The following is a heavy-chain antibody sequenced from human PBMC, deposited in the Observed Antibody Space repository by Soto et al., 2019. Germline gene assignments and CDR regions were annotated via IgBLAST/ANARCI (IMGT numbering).Heavy chain of an antibody. D-gene: IGHD3-3*01. CDR3: ARALWSGFIDY. V-gene: IGHV4-31*03. J-gene: IGHJ4*02. CDR1: GGSISSGNYY. Sequence: QVQLQESGPGLVKPSQTLSLTCTVYGGSISSGNYYWGWLRQQPGKDLEWIGYIYHSGKTDYNPSLHTRPTISVDPSNNQFSLKLTSVTAADTAVYFCARALWSGFIDYWGQGNLVAVSA. CDR2: IYHSGKT.